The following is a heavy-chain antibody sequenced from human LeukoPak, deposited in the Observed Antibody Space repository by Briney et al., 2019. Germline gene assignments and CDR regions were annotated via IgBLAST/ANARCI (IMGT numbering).Heavy chain of an antibody. Sequence: PSETLSLTCTVSGNSISSGDNYWSWIRQPAGKGLEWIGRIYTSGSTNYNPSLKSRVTISGDTSKNQFSLRLSSVTAADTAVYYCARDGRYYDSSGYIRGFDYWGQGTLVTVSS. CDR3: ARDGRYYDSSGYIRGFDY. CDR2: IYTSGST. D-gene: IGHD3-22*01. V-gene: IGHV4-61*02. CDR1: GNSISSGDNY. J-gene: IGHJ4*02.